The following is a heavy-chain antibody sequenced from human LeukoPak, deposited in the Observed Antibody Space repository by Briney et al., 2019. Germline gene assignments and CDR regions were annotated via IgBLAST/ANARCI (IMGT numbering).Heavy chain of an antibody. CDR3: ARTSYYYDTSGSYVYYLDY. CDR1: GFTVSSNY. V-gene: IGHV3-66*01. CDR2: IYSGGNT. Sequence: PGGSLRLSCAASGFTVSSNYMSWVRQAPGKGLEWVSVIYSGGNTYYADSVKGGFTISRDTSKNTLYLQMNSLRAEDTAVYYCARTSYYYDTSGSYVYYLDYWGQGTLVTVSS. J-gene: IGHJ4*02. D-gene: IGHD3-22*01.